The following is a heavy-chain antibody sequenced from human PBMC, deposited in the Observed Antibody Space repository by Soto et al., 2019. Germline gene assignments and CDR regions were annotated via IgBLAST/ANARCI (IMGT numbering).Heavy chain of an antibody. CDR2: IWYDGSNT. V-gene: IGHV3-33*01. J-gene: IGHJ6*02. CDR1: GFTFSSYG. CDR3: ARGTRNYYYAMDV. Sequence: SGGSLRLSCAASGFTFSSYGMHWVRQAPGKGLEWVTIIWYDGSNTYYADSVKGRFTTSRDNSKNTLYLQMNSLRAEDTAVYYCARGTRNYYYAMDVWGQGTTVTVSS. D-gene: IGHD6-6*01.